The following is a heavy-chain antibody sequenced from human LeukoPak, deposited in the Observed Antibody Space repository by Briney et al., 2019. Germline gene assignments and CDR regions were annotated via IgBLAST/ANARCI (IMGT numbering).Heavy chain of an antibody. CDR1: GFTFSGYW. CDR3: ARAQVNIDS. J-gene: IGHJ4*02. V-gene: IGHV3-7*01. CDR2: IKEDGSEK. Sequence: GGSLRLSCAASGFTFSGYWMTWVRQAPGKGLEWVANIKEDGSEKNYVDSVKGRFTISRDNAMNSVFLQMNSLRAEDTAEYYCARAQVNIDSWGQGTLVIVSS. D-gene: IGHD3-22*01.